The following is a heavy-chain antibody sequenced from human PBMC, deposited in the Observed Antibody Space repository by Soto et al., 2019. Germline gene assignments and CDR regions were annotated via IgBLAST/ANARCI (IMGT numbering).Heavy chain of an antibody. J-gene: IGHJ4*02. Sequence: PGGSLRLSCAASGFTFSSYGMHWVRQAPGKGLEWVAVISYDGSNKYYADSVKGRFTISRDNSKNTLYLQMNSLRAEDTAVYYCAPNPSSPLSELDYWGQGTLVTLS. V-gene: IGHV3-30*03. CDR2: ISYDGSNK. CDR3: APNPSSPLSELDY. CDR1: GFTFSSYG. D-gene: IGHD6-6*01.